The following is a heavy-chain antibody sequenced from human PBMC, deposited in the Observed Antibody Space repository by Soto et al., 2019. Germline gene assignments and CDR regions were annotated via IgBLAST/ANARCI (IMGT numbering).Heavy chain of an antibody. J-gene: IGHJ3*02. V-gene: IGHV1-24*01. CDR2: FDPEDGET. CDR3: ATAYPDSSGYYYKAFDI. CDR1: GYTLTELS. D-gene: IGHD3-22*01. Sequence: SVKVSCKVSGYTLTELSMHWVRQAPGRGGEGMGGFDPEDGETIYAQKFQGRVTMTEDTSTDTAYMELSSLRSEDTAVYYCATAYPDSSGYYYKAFDIWGQGTMVTVSS.